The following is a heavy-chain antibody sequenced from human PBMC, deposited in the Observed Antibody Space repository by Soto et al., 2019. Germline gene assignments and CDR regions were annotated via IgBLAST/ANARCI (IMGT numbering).Heavy chain of an antibody. D-gene: IGHD7-27*01. CDR1: GGAISSGGYS. V-gene: IGHV4-30-2*01. CDR3: ARVPGP. Sequence: PSETLSLTCAVSGGAISSGGYSWSWIRQPPEKGLEWIGYNYQKKSTYYIPSLKSRVTISVDSSKNQFSLKLSSVTAADTAVYYCARVPGPWVQGTLVTVSS. CDR2: NYQKKST. J-gene: IGHJ5*02.